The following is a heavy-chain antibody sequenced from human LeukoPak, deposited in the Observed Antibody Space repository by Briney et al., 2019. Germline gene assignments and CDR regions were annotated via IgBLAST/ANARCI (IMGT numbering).Heavy chain of an antibody. CDR3: ARGPVGATSRNWFDP. CDR1: GFTFSSYS. J-gene: IGHJ5*02. D-gene: IGHD1-26*01. V-gene: IGHV3-21*06. Sequence: PGGSLRLSCAASGFTFSSYSTTWVRQAPGKGLEWVSSISSSSSYIYYADSMKGRLIISRDNAKNSLDLQMNSLRVEDTAVYYCARGPVGATSRNWFDPWGQGTLVTVSS. CDR2: ISSSSSYI.